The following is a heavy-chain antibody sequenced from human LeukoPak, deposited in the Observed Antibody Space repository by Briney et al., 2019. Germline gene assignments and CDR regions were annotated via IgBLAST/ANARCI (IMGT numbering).Heavy chain of an antibody. J-gene: IGHJ4*02. CDR2: INPNSGGT. Sequence: GASVKVSCKASGYTFTSYDIHWVRQAPGQGLEWMGWINPNSGGTNNAQKFQGRVTMTRDTSISTAYMELGRLRSDDTAVYYCARVLFYSSGNKSNRVDYWGQGTLVTVSS. CDR1: GYTFTSYD. D-gene: IGHD6-19*01. V-gene: IGHV1-2*02. CDR3: ARVLFYSSGNKSNRVDY.